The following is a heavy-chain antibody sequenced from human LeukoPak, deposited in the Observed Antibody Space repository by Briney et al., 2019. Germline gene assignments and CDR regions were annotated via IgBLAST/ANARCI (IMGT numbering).Heavy chain of an antibody. V-gene: IGHV3-74*01. D-gene: IGHD2/OR15-2a*01. CDR2: INSDGSST. CDR3: ARVRGSFYYFDY. J-gene: IGHJ4*02. CDR1: GFTVSSNY. Sequence: PGGSLRLSCAASGFTVSSNYMSWVRQAPGKGLVWVSRINSDGSSTSYADSVKGRFTISRDNAKNTLYLQMSSLRAEDTAVYYCARVRGSFYYFDYWGQGTLVTVSS.